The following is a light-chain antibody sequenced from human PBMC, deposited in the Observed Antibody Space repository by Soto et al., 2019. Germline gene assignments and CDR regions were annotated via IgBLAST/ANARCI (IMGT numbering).Light chain of an antibody. J-gene: IGKJ4*01. CDR2: DAS. CDR1: QSVSSY. Sequence: EIVLTQSPATLSLSPGERATLSCRASQSVSSYLAWYQQKPGQAPRLLIYDASNRATGIPARFSGSGSGTAFTLTISSLEPEDFAGYYCQQRSNWPLTFGGGTNVEIK. CDR3: QQRSNWPLT. V-gene: IGKV3-11*01.